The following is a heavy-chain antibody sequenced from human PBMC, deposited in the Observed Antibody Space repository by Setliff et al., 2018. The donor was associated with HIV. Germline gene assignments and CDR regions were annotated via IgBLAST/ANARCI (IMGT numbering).Heavy chain of an antibody. D-gene: IGHD2-15*01. CDR1: VFTFNNYG. CDR3: ARVSITYWYSIPTFYYYYMDV. V-gene: IGHV3-48*04. Sequence: GSLRLSCAASVFTFNNYGMNWVRQAPGKGLEWASVIYTGGATFYADSVKGRFTISRDNAKNSLYLQMNSLRAEDTAMYYCARVSITYWYSIPTFYYYYMDVWGKGTKVTVSS. J-gene: IGHJ6*03. CDR2: IYTGGAT.